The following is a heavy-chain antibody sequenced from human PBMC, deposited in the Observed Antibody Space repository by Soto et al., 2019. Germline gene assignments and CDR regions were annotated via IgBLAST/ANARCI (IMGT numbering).Heavy chain of an antibody. D-gene: IGHD5-12*01. Sequence: SQTLSLTCAISGDSVSSKSAAWNWIRQSPSRGLEWLGRTYYRSKWYNDYAVSVKSRITINPDTSKNQFSLQLNSVTPEDTAVYYCARVPNPFRLKIGYEDAFGFWGQGTMVT. CDR1: GDSVSSKSAA. CDR3: ARVPNPFRLKIGYEDAFGF. V-gene: IGHV6-1*01. CDR2: TYYRSKWYN. J-gene: IGHJ3*01.